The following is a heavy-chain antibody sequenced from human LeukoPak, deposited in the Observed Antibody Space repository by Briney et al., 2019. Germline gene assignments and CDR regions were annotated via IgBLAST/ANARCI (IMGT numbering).Heavy chain of an antibody. CDR2: ISGSGGGT. J-gene: IGHJ4*02. Sequence: GGSLRLSCAASGFTFSSYAMSWVRQAPGKGLEWVSAISGSGGGTYYADSVKGRFTISRDNSKNTLYLQMNSLRAEDTAVYYCAKDYRRGITGTTNYFDYWGQGTLVTVSS. CDR1: GFTFSSYA. CDR3: AKDYRRGITGTTNYFDY. V-gene: IGHV3-23*01. D-gene: IGHD1-20*01.